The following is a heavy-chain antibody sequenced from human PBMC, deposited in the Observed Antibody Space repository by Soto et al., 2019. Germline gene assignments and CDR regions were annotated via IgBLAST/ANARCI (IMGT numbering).Heavy chain of an antibody. Sequence: PGGSLRLSCAASGSTFSDRYMDWVRQAPGKGLEWVGRTRNKASGYTTQYAASVIGRFSISRDDSKNSLYLQMNSLKTEDTAVYYCTRDRGSGGFDIWGQGAMVTVSS. CDR2: TRNKASGYTT. CDR3: TRDRGSGGFDI. J-gene: IGHJ3*02. CDR1: GSTFSDRY. V-gene: IGHV3-72*01. D-gene: IGHD3-10*01.